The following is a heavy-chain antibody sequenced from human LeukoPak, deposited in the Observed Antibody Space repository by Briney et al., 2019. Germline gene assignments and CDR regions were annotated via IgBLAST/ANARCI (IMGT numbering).Heavy chain of an antibody. V-gene: IGHV4-39*01. CDR3: ARSVDTAMVPVFDY. D-gene: IGHD5-18*01. Sequence: SETLSLTCTVSGGSISSSSYYWGWIRQPPGKGLEWIGSIYYSGSTYYNLSLKSRVTISVDTPKNQFSLKLSSVTAADTAVYYCARSVDTAMVPVFDYWGQGTLVTVSS. CDR2: IYYSGST. J-gene: IGHJ4*02. CDR1: GGSISSSSYY.